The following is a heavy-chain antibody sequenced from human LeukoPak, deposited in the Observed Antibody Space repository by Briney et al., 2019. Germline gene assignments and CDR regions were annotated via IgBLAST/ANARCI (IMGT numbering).Heavy chain of an antibody. V-gene: IGHV5-51*01. CDR1: GYSFITYW. CDR3: TRSPRDGYHDAFDI. D-gene: IGHD5-24*01. Sequence: GESLQISCKGSGYSFITYWITWVRQMPGEGLEWMGIIYPGDSETRYSPSFQGQVTISADKSITTAYLQWGSLKASDTAMYYCTRSPRDGYHDAFDIWGQGTMVTVFS. J-gene: IGHJ3*02. CDR2: IYPGDSET.